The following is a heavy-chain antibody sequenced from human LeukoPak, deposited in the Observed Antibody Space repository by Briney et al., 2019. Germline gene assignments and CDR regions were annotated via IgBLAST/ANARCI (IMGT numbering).Heavy chain of an antibody. CDR1: GYTFTGYY. D-gene: IGHD3-22*01. V-gene: IGHV1-18*04. CDR2: ISAYNGNT. CDR3: ARDRGYYYDSSGYDY. J-gene: IGHJ4*02. Sequence: LGASVKVSCKASGYTFTGYYMHWVRQAPGQGLEWMGWISAYNGNTNYAQKLQGRVTMTTDTSTSTAYMELRSLRSDDTAVYYCARDRGYYYDSSGYDYWGQGTLVTVSS.